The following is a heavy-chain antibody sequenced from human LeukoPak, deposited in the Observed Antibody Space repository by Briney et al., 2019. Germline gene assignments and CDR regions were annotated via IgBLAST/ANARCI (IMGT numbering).Heavy chain of an antibody. Sequence: EGSLRLSCAASGFTFSRYWIHWVRQAPGKGLVWVSRINTDGSSTTYADSVKGRFTISRDNAKNTLYLQMNSLRAEDTAVYYCARSAYYDRSGYYHDYWGQGTLVTVSS. CDR3: ARSAYYDRSGYYHDY. V-gene: IGHV3-74*01. CDR1: GFTFSRYW. CDR2: INTDGSST. J-gene: IGHJ4*01. D-gene: IGHD3-22*01.